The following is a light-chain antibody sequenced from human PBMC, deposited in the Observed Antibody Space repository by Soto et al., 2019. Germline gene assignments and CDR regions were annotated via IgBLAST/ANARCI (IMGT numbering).Light chain of an antibody. CDR1: SSDVVSYNL. Sequence: QSALTQPASVSGSPGQSITISCTGTSSDVVSYNLVSWYQQHPGKAPKLMIYEGSKRPSGVSNRFSGSKSGNTASLTISGLQAEDEADYYCCSYAGSSTPYVFGTGTKLPS. CDR2: EGS. V-gene: IGLV2-23*01. J-gene: IGLJ1*01. CDR3: CSYAGSSTPYV.